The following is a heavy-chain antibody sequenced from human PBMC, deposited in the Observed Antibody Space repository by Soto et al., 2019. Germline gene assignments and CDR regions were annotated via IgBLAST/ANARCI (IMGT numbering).Heavy chain of an antibody. J-gene: IGHJ5*02. CDR1: GGSFSGYD. Sequence: PSETLSLTCAVYGGSFSGYDWTWIRQPPGKGLEWIGEINHSGSTNYNPSLKSRVTISVETSKNQFSLKLTSVTAADTAVYYCARGRPTPVVPPAPNWFDPWGQGTLVTVSS. D-gene: IGHD2-2*01. CDR2: INHSGST. CDR3: ARGRPTPVVPPAPNWFDP. V-gene: IGHV4-34*01.